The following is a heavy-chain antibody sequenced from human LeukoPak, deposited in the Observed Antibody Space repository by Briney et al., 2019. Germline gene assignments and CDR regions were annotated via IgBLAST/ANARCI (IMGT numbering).Heavy chain of an antibody. CDR2: SATTKPNSCTT. D-gene: IGHD6-13*01. V-gene: IGHV3-72*01. CDR3: VRVVTTRSGWYHFDN. Sequence: PGGSLRLSCAGAGFSIADHHMDWVRQAPGTGREWSGRSATTKPNSCTTQYAASVRGRFTISRDDSQNSLYLHLNSLKTEDTAVYYCVRVVTTRSGWYHFDNWGLGTLVSVSS. CDR1: GFSIADHH. J-gene: IGHJ4*02.